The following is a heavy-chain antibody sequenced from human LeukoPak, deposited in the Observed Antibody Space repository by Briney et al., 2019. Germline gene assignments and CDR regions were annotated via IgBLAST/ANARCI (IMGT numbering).Heavy chain of an antibody. CDR2: INPNSGGT. CDR1: GYTFTGYY. Sequence: GASVKVSCKASGYTFTGYYMHWVRQAPGQGLEWMGWINPNSGGTNYAQKFQGRVTMTRDTSISTAYMELNRLRSDDTAVYYCARDVQQLANYYYYGLDVWGQGTLVTVSS. CDR3: ARDVQQLANYYYYGLDV. V-gene: IGHV1-2*02. D-gene: IGHD6-13*01. J-gene: IGHJ6*02.